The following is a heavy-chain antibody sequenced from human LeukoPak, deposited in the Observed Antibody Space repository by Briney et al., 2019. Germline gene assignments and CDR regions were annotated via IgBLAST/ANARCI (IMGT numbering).Heavy chain of an antibody. CDR1: GYTFTSYG. V-gene: IGHV1-18*01. J-gene: IGHJ6*02. CDR3: ARDSWQQQLVLIYYYYYGMDV. Sequence: ASVKVSCKASGYTFTSYGISWVRQAPGQGLEWMGWISAYNGNTNYAQKLQGRVTMTTDTSTSTAYMELRSLRSDDTAVYYCARDSWQQQLVLIYYYYYGMDVWGQGTTVTVSS. CDR2: ISAYNGNT. D-gene: IGHD6-13*01.